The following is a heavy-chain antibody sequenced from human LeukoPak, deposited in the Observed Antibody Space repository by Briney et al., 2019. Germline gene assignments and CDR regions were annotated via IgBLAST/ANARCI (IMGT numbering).Heavy chain of an antibody. D-gene: IGHD3-10*01. Sequence: SETLSLTCTVSGGSISSSSYYWGWIRQPPGKGLEWIGSIYYSGSTYYNPSLKSRVTISVDTSKNQFSLKLSSVTAAGTAVYYCARQGFGESIDYWGQGTLVTVSS. CDR3: ARQGFGESIDY. CDR1: GGSISSSSYY. V-gene: IGHV4-39*01. CDR2: IYYSGST. J-gene: IGHJ4*02.